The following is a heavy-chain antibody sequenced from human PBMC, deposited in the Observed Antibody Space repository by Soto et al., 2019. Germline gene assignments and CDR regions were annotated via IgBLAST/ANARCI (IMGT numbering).Heavy chain of an antibody. CDR1: GFTFSSSA. Sequence: QVQLVESGGGVVQPGRSLRLSCAASGFTFSSSAMHWARQAPGKGLEWVAVISYDGSNKYYADSVKGRFTISRDNSKNTLYLQMNSLRAEDTAVSYCARDLEQWLSKESYWGQGTLVTVSS. J-gene: IGHJ4*02. CDR2: ISYDGSNK. CDR3: ARDLEQWLSKESY. V-gene: IGHV3-30-3*01. D-gene: IGHD6-19*01.